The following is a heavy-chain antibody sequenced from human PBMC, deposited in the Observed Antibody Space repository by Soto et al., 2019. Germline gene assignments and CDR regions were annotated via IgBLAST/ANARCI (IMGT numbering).Heavy chain of an antibody. J-gene: IGHJ4*02. Sequence: QVQLVQSGAEVKKPGSSVKVSCKASGGTFSSYTISWVRQAPGQGLEWMGRIIPILGIANYAQKFQGRVTIPADKSTSTAYMELSSLRSEDTAVYYCAPDCSGGSCYSHYWGQGTLVTVSS. CDR2: IIPILGIA. D-gene: IGHD2-15*01. CDR3: APDCSGGSCYSHY. V-gene: IGHV1-69*02. CDR1: GGTFSSYT.